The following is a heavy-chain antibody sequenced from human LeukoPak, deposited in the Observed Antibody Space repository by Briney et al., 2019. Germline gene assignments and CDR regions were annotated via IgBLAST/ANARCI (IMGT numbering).Heavy chain of an antibody. Sequence: SETLSLTCAVYGGSFSGYYWSWISQPPGKGLEWIGEINHSGSTNYNPSLKSRVTISVDTSKNQFSLKLSSVTAADTAVYYCARGLTDIVVVVAATTRFDPWGQGTLVTVSS. J-gene: IGHJ5*02. V-gene: IGHV4-34*01. CDR1: GGSFSGYY. CDR2: INHSGST. CDR3: ARGLTDIVVVVAATTRFDP. D-gene: IGHD2-15*01.